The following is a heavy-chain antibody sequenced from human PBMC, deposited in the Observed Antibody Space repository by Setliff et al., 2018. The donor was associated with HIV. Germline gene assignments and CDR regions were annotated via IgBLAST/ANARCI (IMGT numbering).Heavy chain of an antibody. CDR2: INAGNGNT. V-gene: IGHV1-3*01. J-gene: IGHJ4*02. CDR3: ARGGIYVDINDY. Sequence: ASVKVSCKASGYTFTSYAMHWVRQAPGQRLEWMGWINAGNGNTKYSQKFQGRVTITRDTSASTAYMELSSLRSEDTAVYYCARGGIYVDINDYWGQGTLGTVSS. D-gene: IGHD5-12*01. CDR1: GYTFTSYA.